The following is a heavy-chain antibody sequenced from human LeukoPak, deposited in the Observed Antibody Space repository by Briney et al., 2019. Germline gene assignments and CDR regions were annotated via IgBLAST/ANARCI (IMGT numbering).Heavy chain of an antibody. J-gene: IGHJ4*02. V-gene: IGHV4-39*07. CDR3: ARDNLYSYCSSSSCQYYFDY. D-gene: IGHD2-2*01. CDR1: GGSISSSSYY. Sequence: TSETLSLTCTVSGGSISSSSYYWGWLRQPPGKGLEWIGSIYYSESTYYNPSLKSRVTISVDTSKNQFSLKLSSVTAADTAVYYCARDNLYSYCSSSSCQYYFDYWGQGTLVTVSS. CDR2: IYYSEST.